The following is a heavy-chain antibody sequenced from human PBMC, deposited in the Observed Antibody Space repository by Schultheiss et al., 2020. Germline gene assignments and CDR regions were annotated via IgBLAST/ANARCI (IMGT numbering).Heavy chain of an antibody. D-gene: IGHD1-26*01. Sequence: SLRISCAASGFTFSSYGMHWVRQAPGKGLEWVAVIWYDGSNKYYADSVKGRFTISRDNARNSLYLQMNSLRDEDTAVYYCARSWVGATLFDYWGQGTLVTVSS. CDR1: GFTFSSYG. CDR2: IWYDGSNK. V-gene: IGHV3-33*08. CDR3: ARSWVGATLFDY. J-gene: IGHJ4*02.